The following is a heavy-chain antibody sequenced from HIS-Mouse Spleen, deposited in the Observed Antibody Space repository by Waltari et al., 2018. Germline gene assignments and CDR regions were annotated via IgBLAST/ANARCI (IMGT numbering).Heavy chain of an antibody. CDR3: ARDSGSYSFWYFDL. Sequence: QVQLVQSGAEVKKPGSSVKVSCKASGGTFSSYAISGVRQAPGQGLEGVVGIIPIFGTANYAQQFQGRVTITADESTSTAYMELSSLRSEDTAVYYCARDSGSYSFWYFDLWGRGTLVTVSS. CDR2: IIPIFGTA. D-gene: IGHD1-26*01. CDR1: GGTFSSYA. J-gene: IGHJ2*01. V-gene: IGHV1-69*01.